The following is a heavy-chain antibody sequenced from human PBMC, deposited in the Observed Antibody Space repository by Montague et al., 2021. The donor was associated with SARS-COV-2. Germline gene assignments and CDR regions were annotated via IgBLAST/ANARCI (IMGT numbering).Heavy chain of an antibody. CDR1: GGSISPYY. D-gene: IGHD6-13*01. J-gene: IGHJ4*02. V-gene: IGHV4-59*06. CDR3: ARDVGWYSSSWFDY. Sequence: SETLSLTCTVSGGSISPYYWSWIRQPPGKGLEWIGYIYYSGSTYYNPSLKSRVTISVDTSKNQFSLKLSSVTAADTAVYYCARDVGWYSSSWFDYWGQGTLVTVSS. CDR2: IYYSGST.